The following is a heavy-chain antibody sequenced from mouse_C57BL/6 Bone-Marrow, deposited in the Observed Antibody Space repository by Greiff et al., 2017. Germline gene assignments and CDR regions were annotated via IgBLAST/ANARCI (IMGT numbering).Heavy chain of an antibody. CDR1: GFTFSSYT. J-gene: IGHJ4*01. Sequence: EVQVVESGGGLVKPGGSLKLSCAASGFTFSSYTMSWVRQTPEKRLEWVATISGGGGNTYYPDSVKGRFTISRDNAKNTLYLQMSSLRSEDTALYYCARRSDSNYRGGSIDYWGQGTSVTVSS. V-gene: IGHV5-9*01. CDR3: ARRSDSNYRGGSIDY. D-gene: IGHD2-5*01. CDR2: ISGGGGNT.